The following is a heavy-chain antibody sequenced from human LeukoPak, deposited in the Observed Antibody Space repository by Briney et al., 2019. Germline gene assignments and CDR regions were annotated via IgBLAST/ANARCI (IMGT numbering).Heavy chain of an antibody. Sequence: VGSLRLSCAASGFTFSSYEMNWVRQAPGKGLEWVSYISSSGSTIYYADSVKGRFTVSRDNAKSSLYLQMNSVRAEDTAVYYCARRDSGSRGFASWGQGTLVTVSS. J-gene: IGHJ4*02. V-gene: IGHV3-48*03. CDR2: ISSSGSTI. CDR3: ARRDSGSRGFAS. D-gene: IGHD3-10*01. CDR1: GFTFSSYE.